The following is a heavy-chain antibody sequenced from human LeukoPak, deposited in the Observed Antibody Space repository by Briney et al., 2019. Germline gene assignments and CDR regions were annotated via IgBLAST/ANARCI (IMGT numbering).Heavy chain of an antibody. CDR2: IYHRGST. V-gene: IGHV4-4*09. D-gene: IGHD3-9*01. J-gene: IGHJ3*02. CDR3: ARSGVFSGYDAFDI. Sequence: SEPLSLTCTLSGGSINISYWSWIRQPPGKGLEWIGYIYHRGSTNYNPSLKSRITVSVDTSKNQFSLKVTSVTAADTAVYYCARSGVFSGYDAFDIWGQGTMVTVSS. CDR1: GGSINISY.